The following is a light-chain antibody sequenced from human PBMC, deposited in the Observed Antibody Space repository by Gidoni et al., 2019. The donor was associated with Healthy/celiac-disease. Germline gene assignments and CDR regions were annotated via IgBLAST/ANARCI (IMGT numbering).Light chain of an antibody. Sequence: EIVMTQSPATLSVSPGERATFSCRASQSVSSNLAWYQQKPGQAPRLLIYGASTRATGIPARFSGSGSGTEFTRTISSLQSEDFAFYYCQQYNNWPLTLGQGTRLEIK. CDR3: QQYNNWPLT. CDR1: QSVSSN. CDR2: GAS. V-gene: IGKV3-15*01. J-gene: IGKJ5*01.